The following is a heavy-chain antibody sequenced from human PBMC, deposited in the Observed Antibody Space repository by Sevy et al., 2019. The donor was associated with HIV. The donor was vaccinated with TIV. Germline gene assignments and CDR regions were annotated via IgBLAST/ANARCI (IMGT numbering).Heavy chain of an antibody. V-gene: IGHV1-24*01. CDR2: FDPEDGET. Sequence: ASVKVSCKVSGCTLTKLGMHWVRQAPGKGLEWMGSFDPEDGETIYAQKFQGRLTMTEDTSTDTAYMDLSSLRSEDTAVYFCATTKDYYESSGSPFDYWGQGTVVTVSS. CDR3: ATTKDYYESSGSPFDY. CDR1: GCTLTKLG. J-gene: IGHJ4*02. D-gene: IGHD3-22*01.